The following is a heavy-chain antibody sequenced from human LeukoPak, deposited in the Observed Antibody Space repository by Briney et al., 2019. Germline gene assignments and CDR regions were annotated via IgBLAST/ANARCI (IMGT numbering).Heavy chain of an antibody. Sequence: GGSLRLSCAASGFSVSTNYMSWARQAPGKGLEWVSVIFTNGNTAYADSVKGRFTISRDNSKNMLYLRMNSLRAEDTAVYYCARDHYGLTSYPNPWGQGTLVTVSS. CDR1: GFSVSTNY. V-gene: IGHV3-66*01. CDR3: ARDHYGLTSYPNP. CDR2: IFTNGNT. J-gene: IGHJ5*02. D-gene: IGHD3-10*01.